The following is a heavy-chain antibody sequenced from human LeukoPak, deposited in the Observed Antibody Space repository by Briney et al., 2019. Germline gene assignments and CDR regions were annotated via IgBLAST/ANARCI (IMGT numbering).Heavy chain of an antibody. D-gene: IGHD3-3*01. CDR2: IYPGDSDT. Sequence: HGESLKISCKGSGYSFTSYWIGWVRQMPGKGLEWMGIIYPGDSDTRYSPSFQGQVTISADKSISTAYLQWSSLKASDTAMYYCARRPSWSTIFGVVIFAFDIWGQGTMVTVSS. J-gene: IGHJ3*02. V-gene: IGHV5-51*01. CDR3: ARRPSWSTIFGVVIFAFDI. CDR1: GYSFTSYW.